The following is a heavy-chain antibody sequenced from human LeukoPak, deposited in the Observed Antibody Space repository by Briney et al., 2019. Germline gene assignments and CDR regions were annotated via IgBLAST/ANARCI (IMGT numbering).Heavy chain of an antibody. CDR1: GFTFSSYS. J-gene: IGHJ5*02. CDR2: ISSSSSTI. V-gene: IGHV3-48*01. CDR3: ASHYYDILTGYSRFDP. Sequence: GGSLRLSCAASGFTFSSYSMNWVRQAPGKGLEWVSYISSSSSTIYYADSVKGRFTISRDNAKNSLYLQMNSLRAEDTAVYYCASHYYDILTGYSRFDPWGQGTLVTVSS. D-gene: IGHD3-9*01.